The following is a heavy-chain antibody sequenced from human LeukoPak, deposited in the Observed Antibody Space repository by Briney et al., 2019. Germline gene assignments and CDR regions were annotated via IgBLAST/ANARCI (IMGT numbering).Heavy chain of an antibody. D-gene: IGHD6-19*01. Sequence: MASQTLSLTCTVSGGSISSGGYYRSWIRQHPGKGLEWIGYIYYSGSTYYNPSLKSRVTISVDTSKNQFSLKLSSVTAADTAVYYCARAVRASGCHDYWGQGTLVTVSS. CDR2: IYYSGST. J-gene: IGHJ4*02. V-gene: IGHV4-31*03. CDR3: ARAVRASGCHDY. CDR1: GGSISSGGYY.